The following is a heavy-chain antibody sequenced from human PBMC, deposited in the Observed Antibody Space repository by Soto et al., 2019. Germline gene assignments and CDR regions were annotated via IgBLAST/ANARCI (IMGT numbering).Heavy chain of an antibody. CDR1: GYSISSGYY. CDR2: IYHSGST. J-gene: IGHJ3*02. V-gene: IGHV4-38-2*02. Sequence: SETLSLTCAVSGYSISSGYYWGWIRQPPGKGLEWIGSIYHSGSTYYNPSLKSRVTISVDTSKNQFSLKLSSVTAADTAVYYCARDDMGDVDTAMAYAFDIWGQGTMVTVSS. CDR3: ARDDMGDVDTAMAYAFDI. D-gene: IGHD5-18*01.